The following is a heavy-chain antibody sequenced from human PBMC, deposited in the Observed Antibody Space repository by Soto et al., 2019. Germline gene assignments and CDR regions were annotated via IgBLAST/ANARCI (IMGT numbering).Heavy chain of an antibody. Sequence: HVKLQESGPVVVKPSQTLSLTCSVSGDSINSALHYWGWVRQSPGKGLQWIGYFHHTGSTFYNPSLKSRVTFSVDTSKNEFSLNLTSVTAADTAIYFCARSQVTVVVPGLWGHGTLVSVSA. CDR1: GDSINSALHY. D-gene: IGHD4-4*01. CDR3: ARSQVTVVVPGL. CDR2: FHHTGST. V-gene: IGHV4-30-4*01. J-gene: IGHJ4*01.